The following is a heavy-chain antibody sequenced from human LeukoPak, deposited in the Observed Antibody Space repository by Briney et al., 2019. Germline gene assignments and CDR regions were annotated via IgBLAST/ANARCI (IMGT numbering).Heavy chain of an antibody. V-gene: IGHV3-30*04. CDR3: ARDPGIGYYDILTGYPWFDP. D-gene: IGHD3-9*01. J-gene: IGHJ5*02. Sequence: GGSLRLSCAASGFTFSSYAMSWVRQAPGKGLEWVAVISYDGSNKCYADSVKGRFTISRDNSKNTLYLQMNSLRAEDTAVYYCARDPGIGYYDILTGYPWFDPWGQGTLVTVSS. CDR1: GFTFSSYA. CDR2: ISYDGSNK.